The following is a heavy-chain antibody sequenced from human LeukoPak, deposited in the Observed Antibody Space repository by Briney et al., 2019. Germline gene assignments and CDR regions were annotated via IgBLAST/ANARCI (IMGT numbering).Heavy chain of an antibody. CDR3: AKEERYCLSTDCYGSYGMDV. V-gene: IGHV1-2*02. D-gene: IGHD2-2*01. J-gene: IGHJ6*02. CDR1: GYTFTDYQ. Sequence: GASVKVSCKASGYTFTDYQIHWVRQAPGQGLEWMGWINPNSGGANYGQKFQGRVTMTRDTSISTAYMDLSRLRSDDTAVYYCAKEERYCLSTDCYGSYGMDVWGQGTTVTVSS. CDR2: INPNSGGA.